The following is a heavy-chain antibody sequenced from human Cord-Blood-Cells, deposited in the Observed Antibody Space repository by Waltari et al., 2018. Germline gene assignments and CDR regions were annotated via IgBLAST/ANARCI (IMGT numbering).Heavy chain of an antibody. CDR1: GYTFTGYY. Sequence: QVQLVQSGAEVKRPGASVKVSCKASGYTFTGYYMHWVRQAPGQGLEWMGWINPNSGGKNYAQKFQGRVTMTRDTSISTAYMELSRLRSDDTAVYYCARGYSSGWYYFDYWGQGTLVTVSS. CDR2: INPNSGGK. D-gene: IGHD6-19*01. J-gene: IGHJ4*02. CDR3: ARGYSSGWYYFDY. V-gene: IGHV1-2*02.